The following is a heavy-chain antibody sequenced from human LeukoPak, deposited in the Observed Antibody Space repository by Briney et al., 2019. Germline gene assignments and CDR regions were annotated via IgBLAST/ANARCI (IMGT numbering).Heavy chain of an antibody. CDR1: GGSISSYY. CDR3: ARLDMVRGVIYFDY. Sequence: PSETLSLTCTVSGGSISSYYWSWIRQPPGKGLEWIGYIYYSGSTNYNPSLKSRVTISVDTSKNQFSLKLSSVTAADTAVYYCARLDMVRGVIYFDYWGQGTLVTVSS. CDR2: IYYSGST. J-gene: IGHJ4*02. V-gene: IGHV4-59*08. D-gene: IGHD3-10*01.